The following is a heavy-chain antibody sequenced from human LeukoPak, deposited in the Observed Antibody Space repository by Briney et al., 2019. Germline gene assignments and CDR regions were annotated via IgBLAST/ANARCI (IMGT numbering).Heavy chain of an antibody. D-gene: IGHD3-10*01. Sequence: PSETLSLTCTVSGGSISSGGYYWSWIRQPPGKGLEWIGYIYHSGSTYYNPSLKSRVTISVDRSKNQFSLKLSSVTAADTAVYYCAKDGEAGITMVRGDYWGQGTLVTVSS. CDR2: IYHSGST. CDR3: AKDGEAGITMVRGDY. V-gene: IGHV4-30-2*01. CDR1: GGSISSGGYY. J-gene: IGHJ4*02.